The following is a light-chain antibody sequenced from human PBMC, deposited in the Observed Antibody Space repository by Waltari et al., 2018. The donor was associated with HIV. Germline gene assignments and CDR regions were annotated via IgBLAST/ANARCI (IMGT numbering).Light chain of an antibody. CDR1: RTNIGSNF. CDR2: KTN. Sequence: QSVLTQPPSASGTPGQRVTMSCSGGRTNIGSNFGYWYPQLPGTAPKLLISKTNQRPSGVPDRFAGSKSGSSASLTISGLRSEDEAVYYCASWDDILSSVIFGGGTKVTVL. V-gene: IGLV1-47*01. J-gene: IGLJ2*01. CDR3: ASWDDILSSVI.